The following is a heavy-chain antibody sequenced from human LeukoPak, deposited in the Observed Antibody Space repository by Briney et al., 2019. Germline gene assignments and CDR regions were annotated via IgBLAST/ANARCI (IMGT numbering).Heavy chain of an antibody. D-gene: IGHD6-19*01. CDR2: MNPNSGNT. Sequence: ASVKVSCKASGYTFTSYDINWVRQATGQGLEWMGWMNPNSGNTGYAQKFQGRATITRNTSISTAYMELSSLRSEDTAVYYCASSPYSSGWYDYWGQGTLVTVSS. CDR1: GYTFTSYD. J-gene: IGHJ4*02. V-gene: IGHV1-8*03. CDR3: ASSPYSSGWYDY.